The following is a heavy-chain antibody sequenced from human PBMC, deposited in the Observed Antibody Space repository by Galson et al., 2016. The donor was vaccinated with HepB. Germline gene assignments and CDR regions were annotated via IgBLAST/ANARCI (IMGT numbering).Heavy chain of an antibody. D-gene: IGHD3/OR15-3a*01. J-gene: IGHJ4*02. CDR1: GFTFSNCV. CDR3: AKGGYYDFWTDYFIGY. Sequence: SLRLSCAASGFTFSNCVMSWVRQGPGKRLEWVSGISGSAIDTYYADSVKGRFTISRDNSKNTLYLQVNSLRAEDTAVYYCAKGGYYDFWTDYFIGYWGQGTLVTVSS. V-gene: IGHV3-23*01. CDR2: ISGSAIDT.